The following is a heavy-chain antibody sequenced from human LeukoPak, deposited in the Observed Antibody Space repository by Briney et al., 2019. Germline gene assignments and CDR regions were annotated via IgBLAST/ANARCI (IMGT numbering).Heavy chain of an antibody. V-gene: IGHV4-38-2*02. CDR3: ARGQWFGEGSFYYFDL. CDR1: GDSITSTYY. J-gene: IGHJ4*02. D-gene: IGHD3-10*01. Sequence: SETLSLTCNVSGDSITSTYYWGWIRQPPGKGLEWIGSISHSGNTYYNPSLKSRVTISVDTSKNQFSLKLSSVTAADTAVYFCARGQWFGEGSFYYFDLWGQGTLVTVSS. CDR2: ISHSGNT.